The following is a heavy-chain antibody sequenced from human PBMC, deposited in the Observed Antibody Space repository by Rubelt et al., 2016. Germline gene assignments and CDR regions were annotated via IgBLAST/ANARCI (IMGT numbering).Heavy chain of an antibody. J-gene: IGHJ4*02. CDR2: IYFSGST. D-gene: IGHD6-6*01. Sequence: QLQLQESGPGLVKPSETLSLTCTVSGGSISSSSYYWGWIRQPPGKGLEWIGSIYFSGSTYYNPSRKGRVTISVDTSKNQFSLKLSSVTAADTAVYYCARDVVSSSSLDYWGQGTLVTVSS. CDR3: ARDVVSSSSLDY. CDR1: GGSISSSSYY. V-gene: IGHV4-39*07.